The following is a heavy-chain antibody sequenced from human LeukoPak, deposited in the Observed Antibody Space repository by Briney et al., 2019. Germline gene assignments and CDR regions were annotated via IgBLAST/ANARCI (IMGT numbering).Heavy chain of an antibody. D-gene: IGHD3-16*02. CDR1: GFTFSSYA. CDR2: ISGSGGST. V-gene: IGHV3-23*01. Sequence: GSLRLSCAASGFTFSSYAMSWVRQAPGKGLEWVSAISGSGGSTYYTDSVKGRFTISRDNSKNTLYLQMNSLRAEDTAVYYCASTPFYDYVWGSYRYRGLFDNWGQGTPVSVSS. J-gene: IGHJ4*02. CDR3: ASTPFYDYVWGSYRYRGLFDN.